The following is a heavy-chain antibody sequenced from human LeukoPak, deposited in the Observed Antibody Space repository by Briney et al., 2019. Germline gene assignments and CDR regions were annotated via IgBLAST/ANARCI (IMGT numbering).Heavy chain of an antibody. V-gene: IGHV1-18*04. Sequence: GASVKVSCKASGYTFTSYGISWLRQAPGQGLEWMGWISAYNGNTNYAQKLQGRVTMTTDTSTSTAYMELRSLRSDDTAVYYCARGGVCAYSSGWYCFDYWGQGTLVTVSS. J-gene: IGHJ4*02. CDR2: ISAYNGNT. CDR3: ARGGVCAYSSGWYCFDY. D-gene: IGHD6-19*01. CDR1: GYTFTSYG.